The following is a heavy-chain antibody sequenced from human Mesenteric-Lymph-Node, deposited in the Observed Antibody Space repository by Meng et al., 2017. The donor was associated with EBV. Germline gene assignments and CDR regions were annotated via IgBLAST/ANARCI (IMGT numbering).Heavy chain of an antibody. CDR1: GDSLSSGDYF. D-gene: IGHD3-9*01. J-gene: IGHJ5*02. CDR2: IHYSGST. Sequence: VQLQGPGPGRVKPSETLSPTCTVSGDSLSSGDYFWSWIRQPPGKGLEWIGYIHYSGSTKYNPSLESRVTILVDTSKNQFSLKLSSVTAADTAVYFCVKELGESLVRWVDLWGQGTLVTVSS. CDR3: VKELGESLVRWVDL. V-gene: IGHV4-61*08.